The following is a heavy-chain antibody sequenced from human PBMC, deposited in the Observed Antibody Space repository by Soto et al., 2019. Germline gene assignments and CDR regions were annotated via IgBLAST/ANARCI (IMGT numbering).Heavy chain of an antibody. CDR3: AKKSGVGATWYFDY. CDR1: GFTFSNYG. CDR2: LPEIGTNT. J-gene: IGHJ4*02. Sequence: GGSLRLSCAAYGFTFSNYGMSWVRQAPGKGLEWVSALPEIGTNTYYADSVKGRFTISRDNSKNTLFLQINNLRAGDTAVYYCAKKSGVGATWYFDYWGQGTLVTVSS. D-gene: IGHD1-26*01. V-gene: IGHV3-23*01.